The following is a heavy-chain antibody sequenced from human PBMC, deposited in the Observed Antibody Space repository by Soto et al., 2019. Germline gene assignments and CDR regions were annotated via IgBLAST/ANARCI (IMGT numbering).Heavy chain of an antibody. V-gene: IGHV1-2*02. CDR1: GYTFTGYY. J-gene: IGHJ4*02. Sequence: QVPLVQSGAEVNKPDASVKVSCKASGYTFTGYYRHWVRQAPGQGLEWMGWINPNSGGTNYAQQCQGRVTMTRDTSISTAYMELSRLRSDDTAVYYCARVCLSWSGCVGRSFDYWGQGTLVTVSS. CDR2: INPNSGGT. D-gene: IGHD3-16*02. CDR3: ARVCLSWSGCVGRSFDY.